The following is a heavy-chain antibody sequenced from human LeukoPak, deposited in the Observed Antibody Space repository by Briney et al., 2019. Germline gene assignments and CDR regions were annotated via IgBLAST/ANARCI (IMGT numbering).Heavy chain of an antibody. CDR2: IYHSGST. CDR1: GYSISSGYY. D-gene: IGHD6-19*01. V-gene: IGHV4-38-2*02. J-gene: IGHJ4*02. CDR3: ARDLYSSGWD. Sequence: SETLSLTCTVSGYSISSGYYWGWIRQPPGKGLEWIGSIYHSGSTYHNPSLKSRVTISVDTSKNQFSLKLSSVTAADTAVYYCARDLYSSGWDWGQGTLVTVSS.